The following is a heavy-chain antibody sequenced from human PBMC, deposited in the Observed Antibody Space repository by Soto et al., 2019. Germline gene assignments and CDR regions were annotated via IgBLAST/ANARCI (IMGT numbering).Heavy chain of an antibody. Sequence: SVKVSCKTSGFMFTSSAVQWVRQARGQRLEWIGWLVVGSGNTHYAQHFQERVTLTRDMSTGTAYMELRSLRSDDTAVYYCARAYRPFWSGYYLGYWGQGTLVTVSS. CDR2: LVVGSGNT. J-gene: IGHJ4*02. V-gene: IGHV1-58*01. CDR1: GFMFTSSA. D-gene: IGHD3-3*01. CDR3: ARAYRPFWSGYYLGY.